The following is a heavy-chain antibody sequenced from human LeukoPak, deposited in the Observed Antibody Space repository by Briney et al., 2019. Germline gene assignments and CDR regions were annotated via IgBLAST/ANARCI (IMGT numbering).Heavy chain of an antibody. CDR2: INPNSGGT. J-gene: IGHJ6*03. CDR3: ARGGGQYPDYYYYYYYMDV. CDR1: GYTFTGYY. D-gene: IGHD2-2*01. Sequence: GASVKVSCKASGYTFTGYYMHWVRQAPGQGLEWMGWINPNSGGTNYAQKFQGRVTMTRDMSTSTVYMELSSLRSEDTAVYYCARGGGQYPDYYYYYYYMDVWGKGTTVTVSS. V-gene: IGHV1-2*02.